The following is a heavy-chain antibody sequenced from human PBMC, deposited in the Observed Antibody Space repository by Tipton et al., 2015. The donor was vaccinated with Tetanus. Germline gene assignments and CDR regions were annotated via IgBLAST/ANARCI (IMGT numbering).Heavy chain of an antibody. CDR3: ARGPRRFSYGFSIHWFDP. D-gene: IGHD5-18*01. V-gene: IGHV4-39*07. J-gene: IGHJ5*02. CDR2: INHSGST. CDR1: DGSISSGFYY. Sequence: TLSLTCTASDGSISSGFYYWSWIRQPPGKGLEWIGEINHSGSTNYNPSLKSRATISVDTSKNQFSLKLSSVTAADTAVYYCARGPRRFSYGFSIHWFDPWGQGTLVTVSS.